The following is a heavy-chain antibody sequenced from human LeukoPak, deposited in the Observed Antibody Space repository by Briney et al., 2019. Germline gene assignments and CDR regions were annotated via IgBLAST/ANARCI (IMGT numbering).Heavy chain of an antibody. J-gene: IGHJ6*03. CDR2: IIPIFGTA. CDR1: GGTSSSYA. CDR3: ARGIVGATSGRQYYMDI. Sequence: SVKVSCKASGGTSSSYAISWVRQAPGQGLEWMGGIIPIFGTANYAQKFQGRVTITADKSTSTAYMELSSLRSEDTAVYYCARGIVGATSGRQYYMDIWGKGTTVTVSS. V-gene: IGHV1-69*06. D-gene: IGHD1-26*01.